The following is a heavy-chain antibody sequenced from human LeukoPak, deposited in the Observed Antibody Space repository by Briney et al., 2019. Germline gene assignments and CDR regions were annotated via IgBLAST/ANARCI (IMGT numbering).Heavy chain of an antibody. Sequence: PGGSLRLSCAASGLTFSSYAMSWVRQAPGQGLQWVSTINANGINTYYADSVRGRFTISRDNSKDTLYLQLNSLRAEDTAIYFCAKPISEGLAVSADWFDPWGQGTLVIVSS. J-gene: IGHJ5*02. CDR3: AKPISEGLAVSADWFDP. V-gene: IGHV3-23*01. CDR1: GLTFSSYA. D-gene: IGHD6-19*01. CDR2: INANGINT.